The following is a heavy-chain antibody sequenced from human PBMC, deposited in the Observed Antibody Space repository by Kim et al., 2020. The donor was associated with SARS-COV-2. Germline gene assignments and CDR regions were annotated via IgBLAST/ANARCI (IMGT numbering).Heavy chain of an antibody. D-gene: IGHD3-9*01. Sequence: SETLSLTCTVSGGSISSYYWSWIRQPPGKGLEWIGYIYYSGSTNYNPSLKSRVTISVDTSKNQFSLKLSSVTAADTAVYYCAQGLDWGMDVWGQGTTVTVSS. J-gene: IGHJ6*02. V-gene: IGHV4-59*08. CDR3: AQGLDWGMDV. CDR1: GGSISSYY. CDR2: IYYSGST.